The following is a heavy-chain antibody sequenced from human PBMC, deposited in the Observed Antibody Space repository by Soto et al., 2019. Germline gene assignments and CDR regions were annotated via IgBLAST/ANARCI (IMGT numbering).Heavy chain of an antibody. CDR1: EFTFSNYE. CDR3: ARGLINYYDRSGLHY. D-gene: IGHD3-22*01. CDR2: ISYTGSTI. Sequence: EVQLVESGGGLVQPGGSLRLSCVGSEFTFSNYEMNWVRQAPGKGLEWVSYISYTGSTIYYADSVRGRFTISRDNSKNSLSLQMNSLRAEDTAVYYCARGLINYYDRSGLHYWRQGTLVTVSS. V-gene: IGHV3-48*03. J-gene: IGHJ4*02.